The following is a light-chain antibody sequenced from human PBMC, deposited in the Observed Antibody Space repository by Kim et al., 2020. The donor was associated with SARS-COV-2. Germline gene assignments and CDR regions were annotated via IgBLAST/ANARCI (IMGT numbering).Light chain of an antibody. CDR3: SPYTSSSTVV. V-gene: IGLV2-14*01. CDR1: SSDVGAYNY. CDR2: DVS. Sequence: QSALTQPASVSGSPGQSITISCTGTSSDVGAYNYVSWYQQHPGKAPKLMIYDVSKRPSGVSNRFSGSKSGNTASLTVSGLQAEDEADYYCSPYTSSSTVVFGGGTQLTVL. J-gene: IGLJ2*01.